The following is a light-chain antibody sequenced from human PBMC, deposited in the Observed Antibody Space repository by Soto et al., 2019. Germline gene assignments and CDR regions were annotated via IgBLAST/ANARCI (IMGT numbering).Light chain of an antibody. Sequence: VRPQSQSTLALCAGERASLCCRASQCVSSYLAWYQQKPGQAPRLLSYDASNRATGIPARFSCSGFGTDFTLTISSLEPEDFAVYFCQQRSKWPPTFGQGTKVDIK. CDR1: QCVSSY. CDR2: DAS. CDR3: QQRSKWPPT. J-gene: IGKJ1*01. V-gene: IGKV3-11*01.